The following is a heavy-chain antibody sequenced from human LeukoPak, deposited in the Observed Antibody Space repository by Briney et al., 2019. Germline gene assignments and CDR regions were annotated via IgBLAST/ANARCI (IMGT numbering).Heavy chain of an antibody. CDR3: ARRQTYFDY. J-gene: IGHJ4*02. CDR1: DGSMSPYF. CDR2: VYTNDGST. Sequence: NPSETLSLTCTVSDGSMSPYFWSWVRQPPGKGLEWIGYVYTNDGSTKYNPSLKSRVTMSVDTSKNQIFLKLSSVTAADTAIYYCARRQTYFDYWGQGTLVTVPS. V-gene: IGHV4-4*09.